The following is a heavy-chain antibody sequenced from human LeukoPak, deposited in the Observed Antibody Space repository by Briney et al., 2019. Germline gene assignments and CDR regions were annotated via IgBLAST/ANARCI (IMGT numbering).Heavy chain of an antibody. CDR3: ARPDSSGFHFDY. CDR2: IYHSGST. D-gene: IGHD3-22*01. J-gene: IGHJ4*02. V-gene: IGHV4-30-2*01. Sequence: SETLSLTCTVSGGSISSGGYYWSWIRQPPGKGLEWIGYIYHSGSTYYNPSLKSRVTISVDRSKNQFSLKLSSVTAADTAVYYCARPDSSGFHFDYWGQGTLVTVSS. CDR1: GGSISSGGYY.